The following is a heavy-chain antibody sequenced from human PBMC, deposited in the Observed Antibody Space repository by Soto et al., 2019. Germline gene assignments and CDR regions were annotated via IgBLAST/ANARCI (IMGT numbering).Heavy chain of an antibody. CDR3: TTVSYDFWSGYYVYYYYGMDV. Sequence: EVQLVESGGGLVKPGGSLRLSCEASGFTFSNAWMNWVRQAPGKGLEWVGRIKSQTDGGTTDYAAPVKGRFTISRDDSNNTLYLLLNGLKTEDTAVYYCTTVSYDFWSGYYVYYYYGMDVWGQGTTVTVSS. V-gene: IGHV3-15*07. CDR2: IKSQTDGGTT. CDR1: GFTFSNAW. J-gene: IGHJ6*02. D-gene: IGHD3-3*01.